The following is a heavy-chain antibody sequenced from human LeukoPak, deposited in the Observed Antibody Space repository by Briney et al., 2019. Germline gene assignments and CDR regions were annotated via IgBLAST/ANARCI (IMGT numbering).Heavy chain of an antibody. CDR1: GFTFSSYA. CDR3: AKESTSSGYYYAPDY. Sequence: GGSLRLSCSASGFTFSSYAMHWVRQAPGKGLEYVSAISSNGGSTYYADSVKGRFTISRDNSKNTLYLQLHSLRAEDTAVYYCAKESTSSGYYYAPDYWGQGTLVTVSS. CDR2: ISSNGGST. V-gene: IGHV3-64*04. J-gene: IGHJ4*02. D-gene: IGHD3-22*01.